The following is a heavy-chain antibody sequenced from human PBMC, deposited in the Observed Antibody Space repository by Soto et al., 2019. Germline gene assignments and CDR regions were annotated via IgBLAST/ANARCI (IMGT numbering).Heavy chain of an antibody. Sequence: SETLSLTCTVSGGSISSGGYYWSWIRQHPGKGLEWIGYIYYSGSTYYNPSLKSRVTISVDTSKNQFSLKLSSVTAADTAVYYCARVRYYYDSSGLSPSGMDVWGQGTTVTVSS. CDR1: GGSISSGGYY. D-gene: IGHD3-22*01. CDR3: ARVRYYYDSSGLSPSGMDV. J-gene: IGHJ6*02. V-gene: IGHV4-31*03. CDR2: IYYSGST.